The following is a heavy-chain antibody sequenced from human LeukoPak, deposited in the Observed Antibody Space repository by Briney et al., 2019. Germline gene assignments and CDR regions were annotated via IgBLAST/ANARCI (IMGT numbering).Heavy chain of an antibody. CDR2: THDTGST. CDR3: ARVEPYSYYFGMDV. Sequence: SETLSLTCTVSGGSISTYYWSWIRQSPGKGLDWIGYTHDTGSTNYNPSLKSRVSISVDRSKSQFSLHLSSVTAADTAVYFCARVEPYSYYFGMDVWGRGTTVTVSS. V-gene: IGHV4-59*08. D-gene: IGHD1-26*01. CDR1: GGSISTYY. J-gene: IGHJ6*02.